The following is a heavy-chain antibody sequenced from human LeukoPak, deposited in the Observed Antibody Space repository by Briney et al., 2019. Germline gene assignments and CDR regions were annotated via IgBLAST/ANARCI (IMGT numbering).Heavy chain of an antibody. J-gene: IGHJ6*03. CDR2: IYTSGST. Sequence: PSETLSLTCTVSGGSISSYYWSWIRQPAGKGLEWIGRIYTSGSTNYNPSLKSRVTMSVDTSKNQFSLKLSSVTAADTAVYYCARGYSSSYYYYYYMDVWGKGTTVTVSS. V-gene: IGHV4-4*07. D-gene: IGHD6-6*01. CDR3: ARGYSSSYYYYYYMDV. CDR1: GGSISSYY.